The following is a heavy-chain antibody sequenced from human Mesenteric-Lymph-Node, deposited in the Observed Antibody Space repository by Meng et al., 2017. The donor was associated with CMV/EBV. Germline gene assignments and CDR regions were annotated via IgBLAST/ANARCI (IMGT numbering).Heavy chain of an antibody. CDR3: ARGSPTGEVPKYCSSTSCPSSDY. CDR2: IYSGGST. D-gene: IGHD2-2*01. J-gene: IGHJ4*02. V-gene: IGHV3-66*02. CDR1: GFTVSSNY. Sequence: GGSLRLSCAASGFTVSSNYMSWVRQAPGKGLEWVSVIYSGGSTYYADSVKGRFTISRDNSKNTLYLQMNSLRAEDTAVYYCARGSPTGEVPKYCSSTSCPSSDYWGQGTLVTVSS.